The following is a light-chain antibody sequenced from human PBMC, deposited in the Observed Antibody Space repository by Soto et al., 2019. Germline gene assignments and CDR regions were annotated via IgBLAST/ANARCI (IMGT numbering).Light chain of an antibody. V-gene: IGLV3-21*02. Sequence: SYELTQPPSVSVAPGQTATVSCGGNNIGGKNVHWYQQKPGQAPVLVVYDDSDRPSGIPERFSGSKSGNTASLTVSGLQAEDEADYYCLSYAGTAYVFGTGTKVTVL. CDR2: DDS. CDR3: LSYAGTAYV. CDR1: NIGGKN. J-gene: IGLJ1*01.